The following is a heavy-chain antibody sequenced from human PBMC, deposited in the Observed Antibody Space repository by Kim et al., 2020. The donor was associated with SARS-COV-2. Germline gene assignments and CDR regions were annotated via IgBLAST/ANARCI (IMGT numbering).Heavy chain of an antibody. Sequence: GGSLRLSCRVSGFTVSANSMTWVRQAPGKGLEWVSLIYSGGTTFYAESVKGRFTISRDTSRSTLYLQMNTLRAEDTAVYYCARGQYSSGWNIGAHNYYYFMDVWGHGNTVTVS. CDR3: ARGQYSSGWNIGAHNYYYFMDV. V-gene: IGHV3-53*01. J-gene: IGHJ6*02. CDR2: IYSGGTT. D-gene: IGHD6-19*01. CDR1: GFTVSANS.